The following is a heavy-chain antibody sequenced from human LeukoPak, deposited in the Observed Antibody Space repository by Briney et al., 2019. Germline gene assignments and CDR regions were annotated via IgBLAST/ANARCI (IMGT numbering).Heavy chain of an antibody. CDR1: GFTFSSYS. CDR3: ARGAILTGHFDY. D-gene: IGHD3-9*01. Sequence: GGSLRLSCAASGFTFSSYSMNWVRQAPGKGLEWVSYISSSSSTIYYADSVRGRFTISRDNAKNSLFLQMDSLRDEDTAVYYCARGAILTGHFDYWGQGTLVTVSS. V-gene: IGHV3-48*02. CDR2: ISSSSSTI. J-gene: IGHJ4*02.